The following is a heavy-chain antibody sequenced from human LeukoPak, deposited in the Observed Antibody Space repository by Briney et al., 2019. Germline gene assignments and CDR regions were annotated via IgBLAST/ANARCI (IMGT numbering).Heavy chain of an antibody. D-gene: IGHD1-1*01. CDR3: ARQTGYYFDY. J-gene: IGHJ4*02. Sequence: GASVKVSCKASGYTFTGYHIHWVRQAPGQGLEWLGWINPNSGGTNYAQKFQGRVTMTRDTSISTAYMQLSRLRSDDTAVFYCARQTGYYFDYWGQGTLVTVSS. CDR1: GYTFTGYH. CDR2: INPNSGGT. V-gene: IGHV1-2*02.